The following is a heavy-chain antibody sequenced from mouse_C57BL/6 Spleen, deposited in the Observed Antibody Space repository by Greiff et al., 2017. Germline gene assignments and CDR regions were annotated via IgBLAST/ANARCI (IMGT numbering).Heavy chain of an antibody. CDR3: ARELRGAMDY. Sequence: QVQLQQPGAELVMPGASVKLSCKASGYTFTSYWMHWVKQRPGQGLEWIGEIDPSDSYTNYNQKFKGKSTLTVDKSSSTAYMQLSSLTSEDSAVYYCARELRGAMDYWGQGTSVNGAS. CDR2: IDPSDSYT. V-gene: IGHV1-69*01. D-gene: IGHD1-1*01. CDR1: GYTFTSYW. J-gene: IGHJ4*01.